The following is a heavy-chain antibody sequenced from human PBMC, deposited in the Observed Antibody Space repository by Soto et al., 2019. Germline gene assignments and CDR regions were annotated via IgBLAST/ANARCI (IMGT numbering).Heavy chain of an antibody. Sequence: SGPTLVNPTQTLTLTCTFSGFSLSTSGMRVSWIRQPPGKALEWLARIDWDDDKLYSTSLKTRLTISKDTSKNQVVLTMTNMDPVDTATYYCARSIVAAGNRWFDPWGQGTMVTVSS. D-gene: IGHD6-13*01. J-gene: IGHJ5*02. CDR1: GFSLSTSGMR. CDR2: IDWDDDK. CDR3: ARSIVAAGNRWFDP. V-gene: IGHV2-70*04.